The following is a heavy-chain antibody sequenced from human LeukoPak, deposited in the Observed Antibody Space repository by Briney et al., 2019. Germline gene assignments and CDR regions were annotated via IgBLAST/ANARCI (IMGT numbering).Heavy chain of an antibody. CDR3: AREVGASYLDH. D-gene: IGHD1-26*01. J-gene: IGHJ4*02. Sequence: SVKVSCKAPGGTFTSYSYAISWVRQAPGQGLEWMGGTIPLVGSAAYAQKFQGRVTISTDEATNTVHMEVSSLTSDDTAVYYCAREVGASYLDHWGQGTLVTVSS. CDR1: GGTFTSYSYA. V-gene: IGHV1-69*05. CDR2: TIPLVGSA.